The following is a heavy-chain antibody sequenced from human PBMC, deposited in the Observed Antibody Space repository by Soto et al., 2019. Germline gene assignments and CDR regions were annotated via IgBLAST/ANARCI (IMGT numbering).Heavy chain of an antibody. D-gene: IGHD3-22*01. V-gene: IGHV4-59*01. CDR3: AREGYGYYYDSSGYYRWFDP. J-gene: IGHJ5*02. CDR2: IYYSGST. Sequence: PSETLSLTCAVSGGSISSYYWSWIRQPPGKGLEWIGYIYYSGSTNYNPSLKSRVTISVDTSKNQFSLKLSSVTAADTAVYYCAREGYGYYYDSSGYYRWFDPWGQGTLVTVSS. CDR1: GGSISSYY.